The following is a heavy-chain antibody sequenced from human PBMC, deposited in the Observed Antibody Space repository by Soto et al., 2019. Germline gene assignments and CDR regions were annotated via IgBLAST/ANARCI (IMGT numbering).Heavy chain of an antibody. CDR1: GGTFSSYT. CDR2: IIPILGIA. V-gene: IGHV1-69*08. J-gene: IGHJ4*02. CDR3: ARDGQGYCSGGSCYSGYDY. D-gene: IGHD2-15*01. Sequence: QVQLVQSGAEVKKPGSSVKVSCKASGGTFSSYTISWVRQAPGQGLEWMGRIIPILGIANYAQKFQGRVTITADKSTSTAYMELSSLRSEDTAVHYCARDGQGYCSGGSCYSGYDYWGQGTLVTVSS.